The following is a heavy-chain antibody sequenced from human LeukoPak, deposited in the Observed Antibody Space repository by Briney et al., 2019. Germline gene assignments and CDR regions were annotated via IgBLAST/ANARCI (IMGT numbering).Heavy chain of an antibody. Sequence: SETLSLTCTVSGGSISNYYWNWIRQPPGKGLEWIGYIYYSGSTNYNPSLKSRVTISVDTSKNQFSLKLSSVTAADTAVYYCAILEKNWGQGTPVTVSS. V-gene: IGHV4-59*12. D-gene: IGHD1-1*01. J-gene: IGHJ4*02. CDR3: AILEKN. CDR1: GGSISNYY. CDR2: IYYSGST.